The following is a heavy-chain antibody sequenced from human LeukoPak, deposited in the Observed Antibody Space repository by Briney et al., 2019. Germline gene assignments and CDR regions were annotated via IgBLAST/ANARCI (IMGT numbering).Heavy chain of an antibody. Sequence: ASVKVSCTASGYTFTSYGISWVRQAPGQGLEWMGWISAYNGNTNYAQKLQGRVTMTTDTSTSTAYMELRSLRSDGTAVYYCAQVGAATVIPFSWFDPWGQGTLVTVSS. V-gene: IGHV1-18*01. J-gene: IGHJ5*02. CDR1: GYTFTSYG. CDR2: ISAYNGNT. CDR3: AQVGAATVIPFSWFDP. D-gene: IGHD1-26*01.